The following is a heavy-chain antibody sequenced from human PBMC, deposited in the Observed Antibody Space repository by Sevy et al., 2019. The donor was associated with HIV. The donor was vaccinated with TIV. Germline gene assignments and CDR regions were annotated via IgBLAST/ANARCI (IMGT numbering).Heavy chain of an antibody. CDR1: GGSISSYY. CDR3: ARDPGAPHETYFDY. V-gene: IGHV4-4*07. J-gene: IGHJ4*02. CDR2: IYTSGST. Sequence: SETLSLTCTVSGGSISSYYWSWIRQPAGKGLEWIGRIYTSGSTNYNRSLKSRVTMSVDTSKNQFSLKLSSVTAADTAVYYCARDPGAPHETYFDYWGQGTLVTVSS.